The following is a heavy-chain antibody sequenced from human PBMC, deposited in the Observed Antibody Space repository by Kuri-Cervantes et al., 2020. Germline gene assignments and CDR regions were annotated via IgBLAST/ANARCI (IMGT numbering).Heavy chain of an antibody. CDR3: ARDDLAAAVDY. J-gene: IGHJ4*02. Sequence: SVKVSCKASGYTFTSYYMHWVRQAPGQGLEWMGGIIPIFGTANYAQKFQGRVTITADESTSTAYMELSSLRAEDTAVYYCARDDLAAAVDYWGQGTLVTVSS. CDR2: IIPIFGTA. CDR1: GYTFTSYY. D-gene: IGHD6-13*01. V-gene: IGHV1-69*13.